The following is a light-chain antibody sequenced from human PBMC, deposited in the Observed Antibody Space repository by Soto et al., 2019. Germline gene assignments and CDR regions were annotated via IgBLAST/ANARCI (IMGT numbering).Light chain of an antibody. CDR2: GNF. V-gene: IGLV1-40*01. Sequence: QPVLTQPPSVSGAPGQGVTISCTGSRSNIGADYDVHWYQQFPGTAPKLVIYGNFNRPSGVPDRFSGSKSVSSASLHITGLQAEDEADYYCQSYDVRLNSWVFGGGTKVTVL. CDR1: RSNIGADYD. J-gene: IGLJ3*02. CDR3: QSYDVRLNSWV.